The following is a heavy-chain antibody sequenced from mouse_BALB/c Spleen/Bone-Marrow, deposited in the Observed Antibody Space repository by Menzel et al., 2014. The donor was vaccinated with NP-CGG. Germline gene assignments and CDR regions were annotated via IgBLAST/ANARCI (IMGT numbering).Heavy chain of an antibody. CDR3: TREDRDWYFDV. Sequence: LQQPGSELVRPGASVKLSCKASGYTFTSYWMHWVKRRPGQGLEWIGNNYPGSGSTNYDEKFKSKATLTVDTSSSTAYMQLSSLTSEDSAVYFCTREDRDWYFDVWGAGTTVTVSS. V-gene: IGHV1S22*01. CDR1: GYTFTSYW. CDR2: NYPGSGST. J-gene: IGHJ1*01.